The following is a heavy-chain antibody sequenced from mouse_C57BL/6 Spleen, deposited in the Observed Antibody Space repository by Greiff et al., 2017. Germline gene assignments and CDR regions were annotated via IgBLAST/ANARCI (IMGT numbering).Heavy chain of an antibody. CDR2: ISDGGSYT. CDR3: ARSYHGYFDV. J-gene: IGHJ1*03. D-gene: IGHD2-12*01. V-gene: IGHV5-4*01. CDR1: GFTFSSYA. Sequence: VQLKESGGGLVKPGGSLKLSCAASGFTFSSYAMSWVRQTPEKRLEWVATISDGGSYTYYPDNVKGRFTISRDNAKNNLYLQMSHLKSEDTAMYYCARSYHGYFDVWGTGTTVTVSS.